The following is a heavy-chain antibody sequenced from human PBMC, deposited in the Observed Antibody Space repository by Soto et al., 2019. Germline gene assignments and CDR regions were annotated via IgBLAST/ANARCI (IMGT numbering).Heavy chain of an antibody. D-gene: IGHD2-2*01. CDR2: FDPEDGET. CDR3: ARDPTEYCSSTSCYAFRNTQIYGMDV. J-gene: IGHJ6*02. CDR1: GYTLTELS. V-gene: IGHV1-24*01. Sequence: ASVKVSCKVSGYTLTELSMHWVRQAPGKGLEWMGGFDPEDGETIYAQKFQGRVTMTEDTSTDTAYMELSSLRSEDTAVYYCARDPTEYCSSTSCYAFRNTQIYGMDVWAKGPRSPSP.